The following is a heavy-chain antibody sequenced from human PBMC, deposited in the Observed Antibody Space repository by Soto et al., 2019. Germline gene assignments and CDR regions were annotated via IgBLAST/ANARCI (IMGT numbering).Heavy chain of an antibody. D-gene: IGHD6-19*01. Sequence: SETLSLTCTVSGGSISSYYWSWIRQPPGKGLEWIGYIYYSGSTNYNPSLKSRVTISVDTSKNQFSLKLSSATAADTAVYYCARVIGSGWYNWFDPWGQGTLVTVSS. V-gene: IGHV4-59*01. CDR2: IYYSGST. CDR3: ARVIGSGWYNWFDP. J-gene: IGHJ5*02. CDR1: GGSISSYY.